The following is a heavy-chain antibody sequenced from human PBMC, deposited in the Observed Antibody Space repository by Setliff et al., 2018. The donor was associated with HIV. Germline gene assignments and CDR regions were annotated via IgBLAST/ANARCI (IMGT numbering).Heavy chain of an antibody. V-gene: IGHV1-18*01. D-gene: IGHD6-19*01. CDR2: ISPYIGHT. J-gene: IGHJ4*02. CDR3: ARLGSGWSDSYYGSAFDY. Sequence: GASVKVSCKASGYTFTTYGISWVRQAPGHGLEWMGWISPYIGHTNYAQNFQGRVTMTIDTSTSTAYMELRSLRSDDTAVYFCARLGSGWSDSYYGSAFDYWGQGTLVTV. CDR1: GYTFTTYG.